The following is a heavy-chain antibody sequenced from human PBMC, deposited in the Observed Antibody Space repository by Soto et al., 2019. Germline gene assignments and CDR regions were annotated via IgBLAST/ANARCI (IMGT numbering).Heavy chain of an antibody. CDR1: GFTVSSDH. CDR3: AREAAGFDI. Sequence: GGSQRHPWAASGFTVSSDHMSWVRQAPGKGLEWISVMYYGGTTYYADSVQGRFTVSRDSSKNTLYLQMNDLRADDTAVYYCAREAAGFDIWGQGTMVTVSS. D-gene: IGHD6-13*01. V-gene: IGHV3-53*01. J-gene: IGHJ3*02. CDR2: MYYGGTT.